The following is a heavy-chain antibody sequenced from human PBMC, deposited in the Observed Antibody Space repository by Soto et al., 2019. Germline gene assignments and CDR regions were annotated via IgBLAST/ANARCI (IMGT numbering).Heavy chain of an antibody. V-gene: IGHV4-59*01. D-gene: IGHD2-2*01. CDR1: GGSISSYY. J-gene: IGHJ4*02. CDR2: IYYSGST. CDR3: ARGHFDPIVVVPAATEYYFDY. Sequence: SETLSLTCTVSGGSISSYYWSWIRQPPGKGLEWIGYIYYSGSTNYNPSLKSRVTISVDTSKNQFSLKLSSVTAADTAVYYCARGHFDPIVVVPAATEYYFDYWGQGTLVTVSS.